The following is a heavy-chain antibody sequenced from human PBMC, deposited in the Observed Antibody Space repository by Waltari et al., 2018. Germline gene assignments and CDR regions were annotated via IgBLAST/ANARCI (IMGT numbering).Heavy chain of an antibody. CDR2: ISYDGSNK. CDR1: GFTFSSYA. V-gene: IGHV3-30-3*01. CDR3: AREGTRWQRPSFDY. D-gene: IGHD5-12*01. J-gene: IGHJ4*02. Sequence: QVQLVESGGGVVQPGRSLRLSCAASGFTFSSYAMHWVRQAPGKGLEWVAVISYDGSNKYSADSVKGRFTISRDNSKNTLYLQMNSLRAEDTAVYYCAREGTRWQRPSFDYWGQGTLVTVSS.